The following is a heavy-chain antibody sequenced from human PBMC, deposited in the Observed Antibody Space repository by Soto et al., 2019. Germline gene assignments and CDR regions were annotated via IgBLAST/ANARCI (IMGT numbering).Heavy chain of an antibody. D-gene: IGHD5-12*01. Sequence: EVQLVESGGGLVQPGGSLRLSCAASGFTFSSYWMHWVRQAPGKGLVWVSRINSDGSSTSYADSVKGRFTISRDNAKNTLYLQMNSLRAEDTAVYYCARDPLRHYDSGYDPFDYWGQGTLVTVSS. CDR3: ARDPLRHYDSGYDPFDY. CDR1: GFTFSSYW. J-gene: IGHJ4*02. V-gene: IGHV3-74*01. CDR2: INSDGSST.